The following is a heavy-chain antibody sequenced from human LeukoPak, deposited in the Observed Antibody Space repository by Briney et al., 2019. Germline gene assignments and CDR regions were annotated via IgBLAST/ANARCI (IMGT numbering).Heavy chain of an antibody. V-gene: IGHV4-4*09. CDR1: GASISSYY. Sequence: SETLSLTCTVSGASISSYYWSWIRQPPGKGLEWIGYIYTSGNTKNNPALKSRVTLSVDTSRNQFSLKLGSVTAADTAVYYCARHKDGSWYDAFDYWGQGNLVTVSS. CDR3: ARHKDGSWYDAFDY. CDR2: IYTSGNT. D-gene: IGHD6-13*01. J-gene: IGHJ4*02.